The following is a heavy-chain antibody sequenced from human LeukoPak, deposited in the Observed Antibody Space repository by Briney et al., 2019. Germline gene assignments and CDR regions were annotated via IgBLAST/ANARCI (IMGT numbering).Heavy chain of an antibody. V-gene: IGHV4-59*01. CDR1: GFTFSSYA. CDR3: ARVRDIVVVVAANTLSAWFDP. CDR2: IYYSGST. J-gene: IGHJ5*02. Sequence: PGGSLRLSCAASGFTFSSYAMSWIRQPPGKGLEWIGYIYYSGSTNYNPSLKSRVTISVDTSKNQFSLKLSSVTAADTAVYYCARVRDIVVVVAANTLSAWFDPWGQGTLVTVSS. D-gene: IGHD2-15*01.